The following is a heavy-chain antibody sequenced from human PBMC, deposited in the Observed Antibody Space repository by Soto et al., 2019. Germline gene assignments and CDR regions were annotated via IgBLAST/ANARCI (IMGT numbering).Heavy chain of an antibody. Sequence: QVQLVQSGAEVKKPGSSVKVSCKASGGTFSRYTFTWVRQAPGQGLEWMGRIIPILDIPNYAQNFQGRVTITAAKSTSTSYMELGSLTSDDTAVYYCASHFTGVLVLGASPPGGDNYGWDVWGQGTTVTVSS. V-gene: IGHV1-69*02. CDR1: GGTFSRYT. D-gene: IGHD2-15*01. CDR2: IIPILDIP. CDR3: ASHFTGVLVLGASPPGGDNYGWDV. J-gene: IGHJ6*02.